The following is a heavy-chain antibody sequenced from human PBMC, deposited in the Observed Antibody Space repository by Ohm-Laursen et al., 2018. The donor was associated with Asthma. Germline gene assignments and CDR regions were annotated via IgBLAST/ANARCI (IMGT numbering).Heavy chain of an antibody. CDR3: AKDRGFNYGYGMDV. J-gene: IGHJ6*02. Sequence: SLRLSCAASGFTFSSFAMSWVRQAPGKGLKWVSTISGSAGSTYYADSVKGRFTNSRDNSKNTLYLQMNSLRAEDTTLYYCAKDRGFNYGYGMDVWGQGTTVTVSS. D-gene: IGHD5-18*01. V-gene: IGHV3-23*01. CDR1: GFTFSSFA. CDR2: ISGSAGST.